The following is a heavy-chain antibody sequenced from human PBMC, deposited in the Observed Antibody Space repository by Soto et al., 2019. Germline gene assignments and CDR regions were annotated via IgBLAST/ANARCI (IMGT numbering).Heavy chain of an antibody. CDR3: AADLGTMVRGVITPDY. V-gene: IGHV1-58*01. D-gene: IGHD3-10*01. J-gene: IGHJ4*02. CDR2: IVVGSGNT. CDR1: GFTFTSSA. Sequence: SVKVSCKASGFTFTSSAVQWVRQARGQRLEWIGWIVVGSGNTNYAQKFQERVTITRDMSTSTAYMELSSLRSEDTAVYYCAADLGTMVRGVITPDYWGQGTLVTVSS.